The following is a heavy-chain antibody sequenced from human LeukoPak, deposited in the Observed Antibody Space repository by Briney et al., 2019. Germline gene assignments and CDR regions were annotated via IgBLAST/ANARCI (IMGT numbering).Heavy chain of an antibody. CDR1: GGSISSYY. D-gene: IGHD3-3*01. Sequence: SETLSLTCTVSGGSISSYYGSWIRQPAGKGLEWVGRIYTSGSTNYNPSLKSRVTISVDTSKNQFSLKLSSVTAADTAVYYCARDSDYDFWSGYPSYFDYWGQGTLVTVSS. V-gene: IGHV4-4*07. J-gene: IGHJ4*02. CDR3: ARDSDYDFWSGYPSYFDY. CDR2: IYTSGST.